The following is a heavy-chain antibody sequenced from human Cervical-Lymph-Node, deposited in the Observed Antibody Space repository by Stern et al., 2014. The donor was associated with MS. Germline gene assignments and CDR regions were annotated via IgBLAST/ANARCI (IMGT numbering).Heavy chain of an antibody. CDR1: GGSISSGGYY. V-gene: IGHV4-31*03. D-gene: IGHD2-15*01. CDR3: ARVRRNVVVVGAMNGDFDI. J-gene: IGHJ3*02. CDR2: ISYSGST. Sequence: VQLLESGPGLVKPSQTLSLTCTVSGGSISSGGYYWSWIRQHPGKGLEWIGNISYSGSTYYTSSLKSRLTISVDTSKNQFSVKLSSVTAADTAVYYCARVRRNVVVVGAMNGDFDIWGQGTMVTVSS.